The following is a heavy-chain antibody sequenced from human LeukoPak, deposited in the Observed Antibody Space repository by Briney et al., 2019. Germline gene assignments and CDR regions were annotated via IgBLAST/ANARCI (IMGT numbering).Heavy chain of an antibody. D-gene: IGHD3-10*01. CDR3: VKPLMLRGDQPDF. J-gene: IGHJ4*02. Sequence: GGSLRLSCAASGFTFGSYAMSWVRQAPGKGLEWVSGISRSGDAIYYADSVKGRFTISRDNSKNTLFLQMSSLRAEDTAIYYCVKPLMLRGDQPDFWGQGTLVTVSS. V-gene: IGHV3-23*01. CDR2: ISRSGDAI. CDR1: GFTFGSYA.